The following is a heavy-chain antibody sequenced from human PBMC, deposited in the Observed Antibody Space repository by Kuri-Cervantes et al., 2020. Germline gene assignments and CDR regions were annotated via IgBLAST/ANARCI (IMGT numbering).Heavy chain of an antibody. J-gene: IGHJ3*01. CDR2: ISSTGST. CDR3: TKAATSRIIQDAFDF. D-gene: IGHD2-21*01. V-gene: IGHV3-23*01. Sequence: GEALKISCAASGFPFNSYAMNWVRQAPGKGLEWVSTISSTGSTYYSDSVKGRFTISRDNSRHTMSLQMNNLRAEDTAVYYCTKAATSRIIQDAFDFWGQGTVVTVSS. CDR1: GFPFNSYA.